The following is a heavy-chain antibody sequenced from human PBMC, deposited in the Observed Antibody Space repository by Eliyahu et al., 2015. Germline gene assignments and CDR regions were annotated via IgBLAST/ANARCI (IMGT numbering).Heavy chain of an antibody. CDR1: GYTFISYG. D-gene: IGHD2-2*01. CDR3: ARGGRTSTSGGMEV. J-gene: IGHJ6*02. CDR2: ISGYNGNT. Sequence: QGLLVQSGAEVKKPGASVKVSCKTSGYTFISYGISWVRQAPGQGLEWMAWISGYNGNTNYAQKFQGRVTVTTDTSTRTAYMELRSLRSDDTAVYYCARGGRTSTSGGMEVWGQGTTVTVSS. V-gene: IGHV1-18*01.